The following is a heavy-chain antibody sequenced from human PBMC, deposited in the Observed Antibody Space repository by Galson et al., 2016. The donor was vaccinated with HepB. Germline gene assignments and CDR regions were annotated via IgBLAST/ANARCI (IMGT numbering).Heavy chain of an antibody. Sequence: SLRLSCAVSDFIFRGYWMQWVRQAPGKGLVWVARINGDGTRKVYGDSVKGRFTISREKAKSTLNRQINTRGVDDTAMYDCSRDLDFMADTWGPGTLVTISS. J-gene: IGHJ5*02. CDR2: INGDGTRK. CDR3: SRDLDFMADT. D-gene: IGHD3/OR15-3a*01. CDR1: DFIFRGYW. V-gene: IGHV3-74*01.